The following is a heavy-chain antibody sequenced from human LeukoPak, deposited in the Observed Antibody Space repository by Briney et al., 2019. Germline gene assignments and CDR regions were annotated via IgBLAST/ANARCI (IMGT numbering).Heavy chain of an antibody. V-gene: IGHV3-74*01. Sequence: PGESLRLSCAASGFTFSSYWMHWVRQAPGKGLVWVSRINSDGSSTSYADSVKGRFTISRDNAKNTLYLQMNSLRAEDTAVYYCARVPWGSFIQIDYWGQGTLVTVSS. CDR2: INSDGSST. CDR3: ARVPWGSFIQIDY. D-gene: IGHD7-27*01. CDR1: GFTFSSYW. J-gene: IGHJ4*02.